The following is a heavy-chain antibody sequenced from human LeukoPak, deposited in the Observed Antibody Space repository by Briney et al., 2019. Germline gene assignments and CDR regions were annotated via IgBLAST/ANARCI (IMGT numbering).Heavy chain of an antibody. CDR2: INHSGST. CDR1: GGSFSGYY. CDR3: ARGDLWVPNELEYYYGMDV. Sequence: SETLPLTCVVYGGSFSGYYWRWIRQPPGRGLEWIGDINHSGSTNYNPSLKSRVTISVDTSKNQFSLKLSPVTAADTAVYYCARGDLWVPNELEYYYGMDVWGQGTTVTVSS. J-gene: IGHJ6*02. D-gene: IGHD1-1*01. V-gene: IGHV4-34*01.